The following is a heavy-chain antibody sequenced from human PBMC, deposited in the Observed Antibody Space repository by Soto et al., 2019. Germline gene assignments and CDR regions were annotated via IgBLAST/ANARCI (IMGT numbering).Heavy chain of an antibody. CDR2: ISAYNGNT. D-gene: IGHD1-7*01. V-gene: IGHV1-18*01. CDR1: GYTFTSYG. J-gene: IGHJ5*02. CDR3: AGYNWNYYFDP. Sequence: ASVKVSCKASGYTFTSYGISWVRQAPGQGLEWMGWISAYNGNTNYAQKLQGRVTMTTDTSKSQFSLNLNSMTAADTAVYYCAGYNWNYYFDPWGQGTLVTVSS.